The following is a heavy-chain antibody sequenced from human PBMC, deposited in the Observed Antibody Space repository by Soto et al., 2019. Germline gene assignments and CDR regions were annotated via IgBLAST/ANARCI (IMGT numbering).Heavy chain of an antibody. CDR2: VYYSGST. D-gene: IGHD5-18*01. Sequence: SETLSLTCTVSGGSISSNYYYWGWIRQPPGKGLEWIGSVYYSGSTHYNPALKSRVTISVDTSKNQVSVKLSSVTAADTAVYYCARRHGYSYGSLVDWGQGTRVTVSS. V-gene: IGHV4-39*01. CDR3: ARRHGYSYGSLVD. J-gene: IGHJ4*02. CDR1: GGSISSNYYY.